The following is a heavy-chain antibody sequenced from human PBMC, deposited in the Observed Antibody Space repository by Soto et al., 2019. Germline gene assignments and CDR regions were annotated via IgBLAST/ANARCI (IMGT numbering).Heavy chain of an antibody. D-gene: IGHD5-18*01. Sequence: QVQLIQSGAEVKKPGASMKVSCKGSGNTLTRFSIHWVRQAPGKGLEWMGGFDSENVEIVYAQKFQGRVTMTEDTSTDTAYMELTNVRSEDTAIYYCAIRGYTQFWFDPWGQGTLVTVSS. V-gene: IGHV1-24*01. J-gene: IGHJ5*02. CDR2: FDSENVEI. CDR1: GNTLTRFS. CDR3: AIRGYTQFWFDP.